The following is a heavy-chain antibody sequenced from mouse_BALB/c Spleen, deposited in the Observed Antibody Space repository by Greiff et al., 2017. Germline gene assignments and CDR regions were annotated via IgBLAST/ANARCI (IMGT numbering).Heavy chain of an antibody. J-gene: IGHJ2*01. Sequence: VQLQQSGAELVRPGASVTLSCKASGYTFTDYEMHWVKQTPVHGLEWIGAIDPETGGTAYNQKFKGKATLTADKSSSTAYMELRSLTSEDSAVYYCARRAYYGNPYYFDYGGQGTTLTVSS. D-gene: IGHD2-10*01. V-gene: IGHV1-15*01. CDR2: IDPETGGT. CDR1: GYTFTDYE. CDR3: ARRAYYGNPYYFDY.